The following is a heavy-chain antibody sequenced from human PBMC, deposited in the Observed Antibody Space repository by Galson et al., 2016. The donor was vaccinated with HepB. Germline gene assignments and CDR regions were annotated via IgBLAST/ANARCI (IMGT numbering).Heavy chain of an antibody. Sequence: SLRLSCAASGFTFSTYAMHWVRQAPGKGLEWVAVISYDGSNEYYADSVKGRFTISRDNSKNTLYLGMNSLRAEDTAMYYCARGYSDSSLPYFDYWGQGTLVTVSS. CDR1: GFTFSTYA. V-gene: IGHV3-30*04. J-gene: IGHJ4*02. D-gene: IGHD1-26*01. CDR2: ISYDGSNE. CDR3: ARGYSDSSLPYFDY.